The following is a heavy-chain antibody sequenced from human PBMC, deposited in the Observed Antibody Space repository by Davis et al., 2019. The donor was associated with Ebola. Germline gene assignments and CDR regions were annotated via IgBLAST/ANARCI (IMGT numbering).Heavy chain of an antibody. J-gene: IGHJ4*02. Sequence: GESLKISCAASGFTVSSNYMSWVRQAPGKGLEWVSVIYSGGSTYYADSVKGRFTISRDNSKNTLYLQMNSLRAEDTAVYYCARERVYYYDSSGYYDYWGQGTLVTVSS. CDR3: ARERVYYYDSSGYYDY. V-gene: IGHV3-53*01. D-gene: IGHD3-22*01. CDR1: GFTVSSNY. CDR2: IYSGGST.